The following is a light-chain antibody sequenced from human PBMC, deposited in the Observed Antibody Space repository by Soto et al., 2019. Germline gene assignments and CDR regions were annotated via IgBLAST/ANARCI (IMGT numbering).Light chain of an antibody. CDR3: QQFGTSPPKT. CDR2: ATS. J-gene: IGKJ2*01. CDR1: ERVSNSY. Sequence: VLTQSPDTLSLSPGERATLSCRASERVSNSYLAWYQQKFGEAPRLLLSATSKRAAGIPDRFSGSGSGTDFTLTISRVEPEHFGVYYCQQFGTSPPKTFGQGTKLEI. V-gene: IGKV3-20*01.